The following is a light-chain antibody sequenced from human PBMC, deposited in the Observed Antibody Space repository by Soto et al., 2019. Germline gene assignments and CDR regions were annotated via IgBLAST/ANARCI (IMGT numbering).Light chain of an antibody. Sequence: QAVRTQPSSASGTPGQMVTISCSGSYSNIGDNTVNWYQQLPGTAPKLLMYNNNQRSSGVPDRFSGSKSGTSASLAISGLQSEDEADYYCAAWEDSMTGYVFGTGTKVTVL. CDR2: NNN. V-gene: IGLV1-44*01. CDR3: AAWEDSMTGYV. CDR1: YSNIGDNT. J-gene: IGLJ1*01.